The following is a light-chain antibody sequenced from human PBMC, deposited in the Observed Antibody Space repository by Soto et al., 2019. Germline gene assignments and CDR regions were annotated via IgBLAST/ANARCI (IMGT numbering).Light chain of an antibody. CDR3: SSYTARESYV. CDR1: SSDIGTYNF. J-gene: IGLJ1*01. Sequence: QSALTQPASVSGSPGQSITISRTGTSSDIGTYNFVSWYQQHPGKAPKLMIYDVTNRPSGVSNRFSGSKSDNTASLTISGLQAEDEADYYCSSYTARESYVFGTGTKVTVL. CDR2: DVT. V-gene: IGLV2-14*03.